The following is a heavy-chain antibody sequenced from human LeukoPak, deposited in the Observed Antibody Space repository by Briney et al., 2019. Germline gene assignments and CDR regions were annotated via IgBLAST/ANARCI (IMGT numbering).Heavy chain of an antibody. V-gene: IGHV3-23*01. CDR1: GFTFRSYA. CDR3: ARALNGYYFDH. J-gene: IGHJ4*02. CDR2: ISGGGSNT. Sequence: GGALRLCCSASGFTFRSYAMGWGRQAPGRGVEGVSSISGGGSNTYDADSVKGRFTISRDNYKNSLYLQMTSLRAEDTAVYYCARALNGYYFDHWAKGNLVPLSS.